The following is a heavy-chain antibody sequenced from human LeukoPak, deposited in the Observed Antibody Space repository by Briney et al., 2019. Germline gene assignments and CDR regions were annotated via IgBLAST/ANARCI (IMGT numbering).Heavy chain of an antibody. Sequence: GGSLRLSCAASGFTFSNAWMNWVRQAPGKGLEWVGRIKSKTDGGTTDYAASVKGRFTISRDDSKNTLYLQMNSLKTEDTAVYYCTTGESSGYYAAFYFDYWGQGTLVTVSS. CDR1: GFTFSNAW. CDR3: TTGESSGYYAAFYFDY. J-gene: IGHJ4*02. CDR2: IKSKTDGGTT. D-gene: IGHD3-22*01. V-gene: IGHV3-15*07.